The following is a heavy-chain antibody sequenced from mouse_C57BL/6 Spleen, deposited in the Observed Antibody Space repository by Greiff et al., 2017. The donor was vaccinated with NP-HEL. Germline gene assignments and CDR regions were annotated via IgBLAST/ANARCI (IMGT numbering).Heavy chain of an antibody. Sequence: EVKLMESGGDLVKPGGSLKLSCAASGFTFSSYGMSWVRQTPDKRLEWVATISSGGSYTYYPDSVKGRFTISRDNAKNTLYLQMSSLKSEDTAMYYCARDHYYGSSPWFAYWGQGTLVTVSA. CDR3: ARDHYYGSSPWFAY. CDR2: ISSGGSYT. D-gene: IGHD1-1*01. CDR1: GFTFSSYG. V-gene: IGHV5-6*01. J-gene: IGHJ3*01.